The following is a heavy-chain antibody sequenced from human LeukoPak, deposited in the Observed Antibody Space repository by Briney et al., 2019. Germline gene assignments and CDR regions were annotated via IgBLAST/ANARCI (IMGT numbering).Heavy chain of an antibody. V-gene: IGHV4-39*01. Sequence: SETLSLTCTVSGGSISSSSYYWGWIRQPPGKGLEWIGSIYYSGSTYYNPSLKSRVTISVDTSKNQFSLKLSSVTAADTAVYYCARLVVVPAAADYWGQGTLVTVSS. CDR2: IYYSGST. CDR3: ARLVVVPAAADY. CDR1: GGSISSSSYY. J-gene: IGHJ4*02. D-gene: IGHD2-2*01.